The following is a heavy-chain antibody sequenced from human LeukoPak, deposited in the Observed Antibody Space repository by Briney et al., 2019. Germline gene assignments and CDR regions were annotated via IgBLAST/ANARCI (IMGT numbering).Heavy chain of an antibody. J-gene: IGHJ5*01. CDR1: GFTLENYW. V-gene: IGHV3-7*01. Sequence: GGSLRLSCVASGFTLENYWMSWVRQAPGKGLEWVANIKQDGSDKYYVDSVTGRFTISRDNAKNLLELQMNSLRAEDTALYYCARWATSFDLWGQGTLVTVSS. CDR2: IKQDGSDK. CDR3: ARWATSFDL.